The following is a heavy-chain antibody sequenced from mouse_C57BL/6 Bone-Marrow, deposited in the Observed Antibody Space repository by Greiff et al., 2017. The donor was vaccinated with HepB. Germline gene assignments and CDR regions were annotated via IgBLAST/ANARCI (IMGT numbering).Heavy chain of an antibody. CDR2: IHPNSGST. Sequence: QVQLQQPGAELVKPGASVKLSCKASGYTFTSYWMHWVKQRPGQGLEWIGMIHPNSGSTNYNEKFKSKATLTVDKSSSTAYMQLSSLTSEDSAVYYCARRGLLRFLYYAMDYWGQGTSVTVSS. D-gene: IGHD1-1*01. V-gene: IGHV1-64*01. J-gene: IGHJ4*01. CDR3: ARRGLLRFLYYAMDY. CDR1: GYTFTSYW.